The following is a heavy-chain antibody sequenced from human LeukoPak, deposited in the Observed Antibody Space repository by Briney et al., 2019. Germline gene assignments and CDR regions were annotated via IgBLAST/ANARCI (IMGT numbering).Heavy chain of an antibody. V-gene: IGHV3-23*01. CDR3: AKDKGAAGAFDI. Sequence: PGGSLRLSCAASGFTFSSYAMSWVRQAPGKGLEWVSAISGSGGRTYYADSVKGRFTISRDNSKNTLYLQMNSLRAEDTAVYYCAKDKGAAGAFDIWGQGTMVTVSS. D-gene: IGHD2-15*01. CDR2: ISGSGGRT. CDR1: GFTFSSYA. J-gene: IGHJ3*02.